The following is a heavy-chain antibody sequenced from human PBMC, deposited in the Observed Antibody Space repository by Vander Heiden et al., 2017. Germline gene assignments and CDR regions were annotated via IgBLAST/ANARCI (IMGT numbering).Heavy chain of an antibody. CDR2: IIPIVVVI. V-gene: IGHV1-69*10. Sequence: QVQLVQSGAEVKKPGSSSKVSCKDSGGTFSSYPINWVRQAPGQGLEWMGGIIPIVVVINYAQKFQGRVTITADKSTNIAYMELSSLRSEDTAVYYCARSAGSSGYEYYYYGMDVWGQGTTVTVSS. D-gene: IGHD3-22*01. CDR1: GGTFSSYP. CDR3: ARSAGSSGYEYYYYGMDV. J-gene: IGHJ6*02.